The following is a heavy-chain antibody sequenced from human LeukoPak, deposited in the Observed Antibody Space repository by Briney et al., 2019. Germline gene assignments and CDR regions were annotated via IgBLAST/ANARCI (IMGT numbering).Heavy chain of an antibody. Sequence: GGSLRLSCAASGFTFSNYAMNWVRQAPGKGLEWVSLISGSTGTTYYADSVKGRFTISRDNSKNTLYLQMNSLRAEDTAVYYCARDGIVGSPLFKFDYWGQGTLVTVSS. CDR1: GFTFSNYA. CDR3: ARDGIVGSPLFKFDY. CDR2: ISGSTGTT. J-gene: IGHJ4*02. V-gene: IGHV3-23*01. D-gene: IGHD1-26*01.